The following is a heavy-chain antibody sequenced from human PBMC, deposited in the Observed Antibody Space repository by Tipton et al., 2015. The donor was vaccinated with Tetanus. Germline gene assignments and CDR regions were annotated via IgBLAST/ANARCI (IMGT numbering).Heavy chain of an antibody. CDR2: IYYSGST. J-gene: IGHJ4*02. V-gene: IGHV4-31*03. Sequence: TLSLTCTVSGGSISSGGYYWSWIRQHPGKGLEWIGNIYYSGSTYYNPSLKSRVPISVDTSKNQFSLKLNSVTDADTADYYCARDQARGARGWNFFDYWGQGTLVTVSS. CDR1: GGSISSGGYY. CDR3: ARDQARGARGWNFFDY. D-gene: IGHD1-26*01.